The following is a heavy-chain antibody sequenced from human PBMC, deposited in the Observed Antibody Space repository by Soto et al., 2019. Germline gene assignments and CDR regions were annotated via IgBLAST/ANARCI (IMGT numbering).Heavy chain of an antibody. J-gene: IGHJ3*02. D-gene: IGHD3-22*01. CDR2: ISAYNGNT. CDR1: GYTFTSYG. Sequence: ASVKVSCKASGYTFTSYGVSWGRQAPGQGLEWMGWISAYNGNTNYAQKLQGRVTMTTDTSTSTAYMELRSLRYDDTAVYYCARSLVPTYYYDSSGYDAFDIWGQGTMVTVSS. V-gene: IGHV1-18*01. CDR3: ARSLVPTYYYDSSGYDAFDI.